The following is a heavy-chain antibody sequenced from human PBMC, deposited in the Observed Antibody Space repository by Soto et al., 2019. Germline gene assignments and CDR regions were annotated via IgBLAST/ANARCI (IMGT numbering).Heavy chain of an antibody. CDR3: ARCSASWYWLDP. CDR1: GDSIDNGAYY. CDR2: IYYTGRT. Sequence: SETLSLTCSVSGDSIDNGAYYWTWIRQHPVKGLEWLGYIYYTGRTAYSPSLKSRLTISLDTSKNQFSLSLSSVTAADTAVYYCARCSASWYWLDPWGQGSLVTVPQ. V-gene: IGHV4-31*03. D-gene: IGHD6-13*01. J-gene: IGHJ5*02.